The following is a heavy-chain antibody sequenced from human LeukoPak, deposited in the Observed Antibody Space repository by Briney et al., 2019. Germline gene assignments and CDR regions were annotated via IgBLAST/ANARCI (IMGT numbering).Heavy chain of an antibody. V-gene: IGHV1-69*05. CDR2: IIPIFGTA. CDR3: ASSRSPSTPSDY. Sequence: GSSVKVSCKASGGTFSSYAISWVRQAPGQGLEWMGRIIPIFGTANYAQKFQGRDTITTDESTSTAYMELSSLRSEDTAVYYCASSRSPSTPSDYWGQGTLVTVSS. J-gene: IGHJ4*02. CDR1: GGTFSSYA. D-gene: IGHD4-23*01.